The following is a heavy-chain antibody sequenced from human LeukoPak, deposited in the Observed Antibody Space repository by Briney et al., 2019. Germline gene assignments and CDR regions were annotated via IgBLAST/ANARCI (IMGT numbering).Heavy chain of an antibody. CDR2: IYYRGSA. V-gene: IGHV4-59*01. Sequence: PSETLSLTCTVSGGSISSYYWSWIRQPPGKGLEWIGYIYYRGSANYNPSLKSRVTISVDTSKNQVSLKLTSVTAADTAVYYCARGMATQDIWGQGTMVTVSS. CDR1: GGSISSYY. CDR3: ARGMATQDI. D-gene: IGHD5-24*01. J-gene: IGHJ3*02.